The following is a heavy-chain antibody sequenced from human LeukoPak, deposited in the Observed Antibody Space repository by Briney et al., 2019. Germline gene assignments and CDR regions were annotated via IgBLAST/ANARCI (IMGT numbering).Heavy chain of an antibody. CDR2: MSYDGTNK. V-gene: IGHV3-30-3*01. J-gene: IGHJ6*03. CDR1: GFTFSSYA. CDR3: ARDPFYCSSTSCYMTYMDV. Sequence: PGGSLRLSCAASGFTFSSYAMHWVRQAPGKGLEWVAVMSYDGTNKYSADSVKGRFTISIDNSKNTLYLQMNSLRAEDTAVYYCARDPFYCSSTSCYMTYMDVWGKGTTVTVSS. D-gene: IGHD2-2*02.